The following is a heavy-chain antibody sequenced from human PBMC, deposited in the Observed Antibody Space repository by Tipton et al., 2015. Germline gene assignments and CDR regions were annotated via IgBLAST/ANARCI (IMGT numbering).Heavy chain of an antibody. CDR2: IYPTTST. CDR1: GGAFSGHY. CDR3: AREGSSWYFGVY. J-gene: IGHJ4*02. Sequence: TLSLTCAVDGGAFSGHYWSWIRQSPGKGLEWIGEIYPTTSTNYNPSLKSRVAMSVDMSKKRISLSLTSVTAEDTAFYYCAREGSSWYFGVYWGQGALVSVSS. D-gene: IGHD6-13*01. V-gene: IGHV4-34*10.